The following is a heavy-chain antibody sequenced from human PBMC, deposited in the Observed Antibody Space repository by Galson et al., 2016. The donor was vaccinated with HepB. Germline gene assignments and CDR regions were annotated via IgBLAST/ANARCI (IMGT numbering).Heavy chain of an antibody. CDR3: ARIAVTLDYYFDS. CDR1: GGSLSSSSYY. J-gene: IGHJ4*02. V-gene: IGHV4-39*01. D-gene: IGHD6-19*01. Sequence: SETLSLTCTVSGGSLSSSSYYWGWIRQPPGKGLEWIGSLYYTGGSDYNPSLKSRVTISVDTSKNQFSLRVSSVTAADTAVYYCARIAVTLDYYFDSWGPGTLVTVSS. CDR2: LYYTGGS.